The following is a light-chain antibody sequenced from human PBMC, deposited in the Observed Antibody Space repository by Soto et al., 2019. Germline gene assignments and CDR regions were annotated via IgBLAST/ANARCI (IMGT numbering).Light chain of an antibody. V-gene: IGKV1-5*01. CDR2: DAS. J-gene: IGKJ1*01. CDR1: QSISSY. Sequence: DIQMTQSPSSLSASVGYRFTITCRASQSISSYLNWYQQKPGKAPKLLIYDASSLESGVPSRLSGSGSGTDFTLTISSLQPDDFATYYCQQYKSYSTFGQGTKVDIK. CDR3: QQYKSYST.